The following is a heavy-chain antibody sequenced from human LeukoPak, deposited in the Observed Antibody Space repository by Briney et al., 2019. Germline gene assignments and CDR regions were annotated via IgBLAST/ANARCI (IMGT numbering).Heavy chain of an antibody. CDR2: ISSSSSTI. V-gene: IGHV3-48*01. CDR1: GFTFSSYS. J-gene: IGHJ5*02. CDR3: ARDSLTYYDFWSGPNWFDP. Sequence: GGSLRLSCAASGFTFSSYSMNWVRQAPGKGLEWVSYISSSSSTISYADSVKGRFTIPRDNAKNSLYLQMNSLRAEDTAVYYCARDSLTYYDFWSGPNWFDPWGQGTLVTVSS. D-gene: IGHD3-3*01.